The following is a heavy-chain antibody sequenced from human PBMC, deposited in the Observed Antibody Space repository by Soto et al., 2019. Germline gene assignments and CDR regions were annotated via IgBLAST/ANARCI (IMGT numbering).Heavy chain of an antibody. CDR3: AKDRIRAAAGTPGGYYYYYGMDV. CDR1: GFTFSSYG. D-gene: IGHD6-13*01. Sequence: QVQLVESGGGVVQPGRSLRLSCAASGFTFSSYGMHWVRQAPGKGLEWVAVISYDGSNKYYADSVKGRFTISRDNSKNTLYRQMNSLRAEDTAVYYCAKDRIRAAAGTPGGYYYYYGMDVWGQGTTVTVSS. CDR2: ISYDGSNK. V-gene: IGHV3-30*18. J-gene: IGHJ6*02.